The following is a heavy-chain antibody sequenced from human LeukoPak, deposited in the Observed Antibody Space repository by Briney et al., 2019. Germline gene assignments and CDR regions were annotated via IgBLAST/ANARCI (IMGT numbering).Heavy chain of an antibody. Sequence: PSETLSLTCNVSGGSIRGYYWSWIRQPPGKGLEWIGYIYTSGSTNYNPSLKSRVTMSVDTSKNQFSLKLSSVTAADTAVYYCARDKETKKTDYYGSGSYYYYYMDVWGKGTTVTISS. D-gene: IGHD3-10*01. CDR1: GGSIRGYY. CDR2: IYTSGST. J-gene: IGHJ6*03. CDR3: ARDKETKKTDYYGSGSYYYYYMDV. V-gene: IGHV4-4*08.